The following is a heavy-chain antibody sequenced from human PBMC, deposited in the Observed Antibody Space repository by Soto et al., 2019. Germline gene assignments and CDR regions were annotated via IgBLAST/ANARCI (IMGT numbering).Heavy chain of an antibody. CDR3: ARGPQPSTPYCSGGSCRFDY. D-gene: IGHD2-15*01. CDR1: GGSISSGGYY. CDR2: IYYSGST. Sequence: SETLSLTCTVSGGSISSGGYYWSWIRQHPGKGLEWIGYIYYSGSTYYNPSLKSRVTISVDTSKNQFSLKLSSVTAADTAVYYCARGPQPSTPYCSGGSCRFDYWGQGTLVTVSS. J-gene: IGHJ4*02. V-gene: IGHV4-31*03.